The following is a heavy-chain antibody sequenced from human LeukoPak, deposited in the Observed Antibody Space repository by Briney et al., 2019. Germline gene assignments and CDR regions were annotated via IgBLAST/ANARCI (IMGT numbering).Heavy chain of an antibody. CDR2: IYNTGAT. CDR3: VGSLWGYQFDY. CDR1: GFSVSSDY. Sequence: GGSLRLSCTASGFSVSSDYMSWVRDAPEKGLEWVSVIYNTGATYYADSVKGRFTISRDNSKNTVDPQMNSLRPEDTAVYYCVGSLWGYQFDYWGQGALVTVSS. J-gene: IGHJ4*02. V-gene: IGHV3-66*02. D-gene: IGHD3-16*01.